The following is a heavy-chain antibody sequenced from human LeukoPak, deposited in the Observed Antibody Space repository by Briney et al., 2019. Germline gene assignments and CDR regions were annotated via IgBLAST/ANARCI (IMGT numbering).Heavy chain of an antibody. CDR1: GFTFSSYA. J-gene: IGHJ4*02. Sequence: GGSLRLSCAASGFTFSSYAMHWVRQAPGKGLEWVAVTSYDGSNKYYGDSVKGRFTISRDNSKNTLYLQMNSLRAEDTAVYYCASLAGYRCSGGSCYSLDYWGQGTLVTVSS. CDR3: ASLAGYRCSGGSCYSLDY. V-gene: IGHV3-30*04. D-gene: IGHD2-15*01. CDR2: TSYDGSNK.